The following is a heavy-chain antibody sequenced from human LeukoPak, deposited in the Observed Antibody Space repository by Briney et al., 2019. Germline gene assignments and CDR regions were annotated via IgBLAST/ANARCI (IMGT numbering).Heavy chain of an antibody. V-gene: IGHV3-21*01. CDR2: ISSSSSYI. Sequence: GGSLRLSCAASGFTFSSYSMNWVRQAPGKGLEWVSSISSSSSYIYYADSVKGRFTISRDNAKNTLYLQMNSLRAEDTAMYYCTRGGTYSSGYSDYWGQGTLVTVSS. J-gene: IGHJ4*02. CDR1: GFTFSSYS. D-gene: IGHD5-18*01. CDR3: TRGGTYSSGYSDY.